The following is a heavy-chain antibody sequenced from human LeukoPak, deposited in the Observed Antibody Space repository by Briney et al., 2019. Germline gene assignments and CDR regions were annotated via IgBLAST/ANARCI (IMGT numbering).Heavy chain of an antibody. CDR2: MNPNSGNT. CDR1: GGTFSSYA. D-gene: IGHD3-22*01. V-gene: IGHV1-8*02. CDR3: ARAWDYYDSSGYFFNFRLDDAFDI. J-gene: IGHJ3*02. Sequence: ASVKVSCKASGGTFSSYAISWVRQATGQGLEWMGWMNPNSGNTGYAQKFQGRVTMTRNTSISTAYMELSSLRSEDTAVYYCARAWDYYDSSGYFFNFRLDDAFDIWGQGTMVTVSS.